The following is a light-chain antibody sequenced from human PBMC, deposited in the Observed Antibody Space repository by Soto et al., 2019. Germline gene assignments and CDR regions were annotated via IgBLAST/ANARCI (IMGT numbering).Light chain of an antibody. CDR2: RNN. CDR1: SSNIGSNY. CDR3: ATWDDSLSGVV. J-gene: IGLJ2*01. V-gene: IGLV1-47*01. Sequence: QSVLTQPPSASGTPGQRVTISCSGTSSNIGSNYVYWYQQLPGTAPKLLIYRNNQRPPGVPDRLSGSKSGTSASLAISGLRSEDEADYYCATWDDSLSGVVFGGGTQLTVL.